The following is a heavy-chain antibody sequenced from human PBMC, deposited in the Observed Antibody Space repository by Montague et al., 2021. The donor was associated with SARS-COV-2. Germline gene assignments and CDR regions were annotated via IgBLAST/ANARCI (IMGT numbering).Heavy chain of an antibody. CDR2: ISDRGSA. Sequence: SETLSLTCIVSGDSISASDYYWGWIRQPPGKGLEWIGSISDRGSATYKASLQSRLTISVDTSKNQFSLKVNFVTAADTAVYYCARRYSGTWESFYHYMDVGGRGTTAIVSS. CDR3: ARRYSGTWESFYHYMDV. V-gene: IGHV4-39*07. J-gene: IGHJ6*03. CDR1: GDSISASDYY. D-gene: IGHD1-26*01.